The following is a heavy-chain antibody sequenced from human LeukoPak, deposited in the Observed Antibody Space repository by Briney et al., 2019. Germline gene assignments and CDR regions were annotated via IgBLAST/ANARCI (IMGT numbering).Heavy chain of an antibody. V-gene: IGHV4-59*08. CDR2: IYNSVTT. CDR1: GGSIASYY. CDR3: ARQLAYYYRSGGFDP. J-gene: IGHJ5*02. D-gene: IGHD3-10*01. Sequence: SETLSLTCTLSGGSIASYYWSWIRQPPGKGLEWIGYIYNSVTTNYNPSLKSRVTISVDTSKNQFSLNLRSVTAADTAVYYCARQLAYYYRSGGFDPWGRGALVTVSS.